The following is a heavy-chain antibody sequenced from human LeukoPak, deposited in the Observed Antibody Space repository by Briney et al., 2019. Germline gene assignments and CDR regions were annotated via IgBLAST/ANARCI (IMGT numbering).Heavy chain of an antibody. CDR1: GFRFSDHW. D-gene: IGHD3-10*01. CDR2: IKQDGSEK. CDR3: ARGSITMVRSKFDY. Sequence: GGSLRLSCVGSGFRFSDHWMSWVRQAPGKGLEWVANIKQDGSEKYYVDSVKGRFTISRDNAKNSLYLQMNSLRAEDTAVYYCARGSITMVRSKFDYWGQGTLVTVSS. V-gene: IGHV3-7*01. J-gene: IGHJ4*02.